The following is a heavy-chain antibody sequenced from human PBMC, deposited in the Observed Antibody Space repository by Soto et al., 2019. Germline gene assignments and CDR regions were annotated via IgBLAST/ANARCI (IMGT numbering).Heavy chain of an antibody. D-gene: IGHD4-17*01. V-gene: IGHV4-4*07. J-gene: IGHJ5*02. CDR2: IFSTEAT. Sequence: QVQLQESGPGLVKPSETLSLTCTVSGDSISGYYWSWIRQPAGQGLEWMGRIFSTEATNFNPSLKSPVTMSVDTSKNQFSLNLTSVTAADTAIYDCAKAWAPTVNWFGPWGQGILVTVS. CDR1: GDSISGYY. CDR3: AKAWAPTVNWFGP.